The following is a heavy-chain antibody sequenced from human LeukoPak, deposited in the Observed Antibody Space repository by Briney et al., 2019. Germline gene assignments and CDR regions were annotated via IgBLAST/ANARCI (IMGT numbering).Heavy chain of an antibody. Sequence: SSVKVSCKASGYTFTGYYMHWVRQAPGQGLEWMGWINPNSGGTNYAQKFQGRVTMTRDTSISTAYMELSRLRSDDTAVYYCARDSQKFILRYFDWLPTHEATRFDPWGQGTLVTVSS. CDR3: ARDSQKFILRYFDWLPTHEATRFDP. D-gene: IGHD3-9*01. CDR1: GYTFTGYY. CDR2: INPNSGGT. V-gene: IGHV1-2*02. J-gene: IGHJ5*02.